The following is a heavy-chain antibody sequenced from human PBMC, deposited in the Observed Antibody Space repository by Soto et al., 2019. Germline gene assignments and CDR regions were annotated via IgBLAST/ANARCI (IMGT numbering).Heavy chain of an antibody. J-gene: IGHJ6*02. V-gene: IGHV3-30-3*01. CDR2: ISYDGGNK. D-gene: IGHD2-2*01. CDR3: ARAAPAYYYGMDV. CDR1: GFTFISYA. Sequence: GGPLRLSCAASGFTFISYAMRWVRQVPGKRLEWVAVISYDGGNKYYADSVKGRFTISRDNSKNTLYLQMNSLRAEDTAVYYCARAAPAYYYGMDVWGQGTTVTVSS.